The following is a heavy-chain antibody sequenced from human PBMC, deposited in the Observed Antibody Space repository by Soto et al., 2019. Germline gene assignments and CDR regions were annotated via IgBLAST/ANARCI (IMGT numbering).Heavy chain of an antibody. V-gene: IGHV1-18*01. J-gene: IGHJ6*02. CDR2: ISGYNGNT. CDR3: AREGQAPYYYYGMDV. Sequence: QVQLVQSGAEVKKPGASVTVSCKASGYTFTNYGFSWVRQAPGQGLEWMGWISGYNGNTKYAEKFQNRVTMTTDTTTITAHMELRSLRSDDTAVYYCAREGQAPYYYYGMDVWGQGTAVTVSS. CDR1: GYTFTNYG.